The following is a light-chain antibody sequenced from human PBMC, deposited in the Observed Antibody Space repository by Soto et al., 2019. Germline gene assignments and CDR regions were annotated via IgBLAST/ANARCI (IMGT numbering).Light chain of an antibody. Sequence: EVVLTQSPGTLSLSPGERATLSCRASQSVSNKYLAWYQQKPGQAPRLLLFGSSDRATGIPDRFSGSGSGTDFTLTISRLEPEDLAVYYCQQYGRSPPYTFGQGTKLEIK. V-gene: IGKV3-20*01. CDR1: QSVSNKY. J-gene: IGKJ2*01. CDR3: QQYGRSPPYT. CDR2: GSS.